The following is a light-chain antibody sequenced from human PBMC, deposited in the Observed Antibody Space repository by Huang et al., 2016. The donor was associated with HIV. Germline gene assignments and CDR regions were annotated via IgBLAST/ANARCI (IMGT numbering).Light chain of an antibody. CDR2: WAS. J-gene: IGKJ1*01. Sequence: DIVMTQSPDSLAVSLGERATINCKSGQSILYSSNNKNYLAWFQQKPGQPPKLLIYWASTRASRVPDRFSGSGSGTDFTLTISGLQADDVAVYYCQQYYTTPWTFGQGTKVEI. V-gene: IGKV4-1*01. CDR3: QQYYTTPWT. CDR1: QSILYSSNNKNY.